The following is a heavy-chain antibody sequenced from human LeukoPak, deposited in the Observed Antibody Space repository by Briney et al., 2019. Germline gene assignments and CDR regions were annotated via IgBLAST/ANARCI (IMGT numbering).Heavy chain of an antibody. CDR3: AKSFYSTGWDGVGY. D-gene: IGHD6-19*01. CDR1: GYSLSSGYY. Sequence: PSDTLSLICAVSGYSLSSGYYWGWIRQPPGKGLEWIGTLFHSGSTFYNPPLKRRVNISVDTPKNQFSLKLSSVTAAHTPLYLCAKSFYSTGWDGVGYWGQGTLVTVSS. J-gene: IGHJ4*02. V-gene: IGHV4-38-2*01. CDR2: LFHSGST.